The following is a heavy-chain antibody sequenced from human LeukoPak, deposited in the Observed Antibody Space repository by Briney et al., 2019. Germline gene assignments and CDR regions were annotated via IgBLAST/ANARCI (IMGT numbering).Heavy chain of an antibody. Sequence: QPGGSLRLSCVPSGFTFSGYWMHWVRHGTEKGLELVSRIDNDGHGIIYADSVKGRFTTSRDNVKNTLYLQMNSLRVEDTAVYYCAAGGGWDPSFGVVTHIDAWGKGTTVVVS. CDR1: GFTFSGYW. CDR2: IDNDGHGI. CDR3: AAGGGWDPSFGVVTHIDA. V-gene: IGHV3-74*01. D-gene: IGHD3-3*01. J-gene: IGHJ6*03.